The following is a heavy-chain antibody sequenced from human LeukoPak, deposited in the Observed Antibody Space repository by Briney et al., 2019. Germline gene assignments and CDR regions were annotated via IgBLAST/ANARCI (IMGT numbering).Heavy chain of an antibody. D-gene: IGHD2-2*02. CDR3: ARAEGYCSSTSCYTGPDY. CDR2: IYHSGST. V-gene: IGHV4-30-2*01. Sequence: SETWSLTCTVSGGSISSGGYYWSWIRQPPGKGLEWIGYIYHSGSTYYNPSLKSRVTISVDRSKNQFSLKLSSVTAADTAVYYCARAEGYCSSTSCYTGPDYWGQGTLVTVSS. J-gene: IGHJ4*02. CDR1: GGSISSGGYY.